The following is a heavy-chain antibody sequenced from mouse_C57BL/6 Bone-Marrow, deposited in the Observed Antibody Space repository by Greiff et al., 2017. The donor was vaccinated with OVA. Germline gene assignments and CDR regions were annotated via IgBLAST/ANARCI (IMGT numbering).Heavy chain of an antibody. CDR3: ARDYYGSSIVLDWYFDV. Sequence: QVQLQQPGAELVKPGASVKLSCKASGYTFTSYWMHWVKQRPGRGLEWIGRIAPNSGGTKYNETFKSKATLTVDKPSSTAYMPLSSLTSEDSAVYYCARDYYGSSIVLDWYFDVWGTGTTVTVSS. V-gene: IGHV1-72*01. CDR2: IAPNSGGT. CDR1: GYTFTSYW. D-gene: IGHD1-1*01. J-gene: IGHJ1*03.